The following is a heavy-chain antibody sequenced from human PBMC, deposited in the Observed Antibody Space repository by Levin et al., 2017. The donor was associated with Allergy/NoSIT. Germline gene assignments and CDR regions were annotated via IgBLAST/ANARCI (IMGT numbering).Heavy chain of an antibody. CDR1: GYTFTSYG. D-gene: IGHD2-15*01. CDR2: ISAYNGNT. J-gene: IGHJ3*02. Sequence: ASVKVSCKASGYTFTSYGISWVRQAPGQGLEWMGWISAYNGNTNYAQKLQGRVTMTTDTSTSTAYMELRSLRSDDTAVYYCARNACSGGSCYPGGSADAFDIWGQGTMVTVSS. V-gene: IGHV1-18*01. CDR3: ARNACSGGSCYPGGSADAFDI.